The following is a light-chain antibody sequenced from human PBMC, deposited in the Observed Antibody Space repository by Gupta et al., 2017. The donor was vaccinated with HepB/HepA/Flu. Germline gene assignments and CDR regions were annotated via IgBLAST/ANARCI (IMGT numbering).Light chain of an antibody. CDR3: CSYAGSGTFYV. V-gene: IGLV2-23*02. CDR2: DVT. Sequence: HSTLTQPASVSGCPGQSITISWTVTSNDVGSYDLVSWYQHHPGKAPKLMIYDVTKRPSGVSNRFSGSKSGNTASLTISGLQAEDEADYYCCSYAGSGTFYVFGTGTKVTVL. J-gene: IGLJ1*01. CDR1: SNDVGSYDL.